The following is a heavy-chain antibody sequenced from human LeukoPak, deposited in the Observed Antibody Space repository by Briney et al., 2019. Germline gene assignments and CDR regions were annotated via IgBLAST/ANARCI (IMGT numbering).Heavy chain of an antibody. J-gene: IGHJ4*02. CDR1: GYTFTGYY. CDR2: INPNSGGT. Sequence: ASVRVSCKASGYTFTGYYMHWVRQAPGQGLEGMGRINPNSGGTNYAQKFQGRVTMIRDTSISTAYMELSRLRSDDTAVYYCARDQWLYSSGWYGYWGQGTLVTVSS. CDR3: ARDQWLYSSGWYGY. D-gene: IGHD6-19*01. V-gene: IGHV1-2*06.